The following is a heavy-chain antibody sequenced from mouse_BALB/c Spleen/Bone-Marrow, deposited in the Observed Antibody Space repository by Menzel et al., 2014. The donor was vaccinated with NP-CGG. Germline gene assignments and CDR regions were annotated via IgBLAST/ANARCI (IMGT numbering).Heavy chain of an antibody. CDR1: GFTFSRFG. CDR2: ISSGSSTI. V-gene: IGHV5-17*02. CDR3: AGSGYYYGSRPLFDY. D-gene: IGHD1-1*01. Sequence: EVHLVESGGGLVQPGGSRKLSCAASGFTFSRFGMHWVRQAPEKGLEWVAYISSGSSTIYYADTVKGRFTISRDNPKNTLFLQMTSLRSEDTAMYYCAGSGYYYGSRPLFDYWGQGTTLTVSS. J-gene: IGHJ2*01.